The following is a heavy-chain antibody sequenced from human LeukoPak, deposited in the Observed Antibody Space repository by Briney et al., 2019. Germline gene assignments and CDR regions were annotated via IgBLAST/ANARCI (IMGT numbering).Heavy chain of an antibody. V-gene: IGHV1-24*01. Sequence: ASVKVSCKVSGYTLTELSMHWVRQAPAKGLEWMGGFDPEDGETIYAQKFQGRVTMTEDTSTDTAYMELSSLRSEDTAVYYCATDSVADDAFDIWGQGTMVTVSS. CDR3: ATDSVADDAFDI. CDR2: FDPEDGET. CDR1: GYTLTELS. D-gene: IGHD2-15*01. J-gene: IGHJ3*02.